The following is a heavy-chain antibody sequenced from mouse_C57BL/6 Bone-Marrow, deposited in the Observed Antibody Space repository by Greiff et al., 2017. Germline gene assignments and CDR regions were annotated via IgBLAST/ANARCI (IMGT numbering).Heavy chain of an antibody. CDR3: ARKDGRCVDY. CDR2: IYPRSGNT. CDR1: GYTFTSYG. D-gene: IGHD1-1*01. V-gene: IGHV1-81*01. Sequence: VQVVESGAELARPGASVKLSCKASGYTFTSYGISWVKQRTGQGLEWIGEIYPRSGNTYYNEKFKGKATLTADKSSSTAYMELRSLTSEDSAVYFCARKDGRCVDYWGQGTTLTVSS. J-gene: IGHJ2*01.